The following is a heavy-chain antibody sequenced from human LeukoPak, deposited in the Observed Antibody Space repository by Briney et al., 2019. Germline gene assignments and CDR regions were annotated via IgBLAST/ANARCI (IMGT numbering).Heavy chain of an antibody. CDR1: GGSISTYY. J-gene: IGHJ4*02. CDR2: ISNSGST. D-gene: IGHD1-26*01. Sequence: SETLSLTCTVSGGSISTYYWSWIRQPPGRGLEWIGYISNSGSTKYNPSLKSRVTMSVDTSKNQFSLKLSSMTAADTAVYYCARHSKGSWELLNVLGEPFDFWGQGTLVTVSS. V-gene: IGHV4-59*08. CDR3: ARHSKGSWELLNVLGEPFDF.